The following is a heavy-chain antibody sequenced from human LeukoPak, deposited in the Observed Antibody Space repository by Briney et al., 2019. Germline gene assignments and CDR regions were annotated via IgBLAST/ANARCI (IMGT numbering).Heavy chain of an antibody. D-gene: IGHD1-20*01. CDR3: ARPLFCAFDNCGYWLDP. Sequence: ASVTVSCKTSGYTFTKYLIHWVRQAPGQGLERVGTIHPNGDATNYAPRLQGRLTLTQDTSTSTVYMELRGLTPDDTAVYYCARPLFCAFDNCGYWLDPWGPGTLVTVSS. CDR1: GYTFTKYL. J-gene: IGHJ5*02. V-gene: IGHV1-46*01. CDR2: IHPNGDAT.